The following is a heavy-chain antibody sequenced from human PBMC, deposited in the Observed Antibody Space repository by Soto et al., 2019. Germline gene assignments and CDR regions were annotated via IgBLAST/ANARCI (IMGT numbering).Heavy chain of an antibody. J-gene: IGHJ6*02. CDR1: GFTFSSYC. CDR3: ARGGVWGFLEWPYYYAMDV. Sequence: PGGSLRLSCAASGFTFSSYCMHWVRQAPGKGLEGVAVTSYDGTNKYYADYVRGRFTISRDNSKNTLSLQMNGLRTEDTAVYYCARGGVWGFLEWPYYYAMDVWVQGITVTVSS. D-gene: IGHD3-3*01. V-gene: IGHV3-30*04. CDR2: TSYDGTNK.